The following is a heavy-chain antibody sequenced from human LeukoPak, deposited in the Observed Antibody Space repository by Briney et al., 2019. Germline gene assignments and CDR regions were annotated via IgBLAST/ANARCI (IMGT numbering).Heavy chain of an antibody. J-gene: IGHJ6*02. CDR1: GGSISSSSYS. D-gene: IGHD3-3*01. Sequence: PSETLSLTCTVSGGSISSSSYSWGWIRQPPGKGLEWIGSIYYSGSTYYNPSLKSRVTISVDTSKNQFSLKLSSVTAADTAVYYCARLRTIFGVVTTFGMDVWGQGTTVTVSS. V-gene: IGHV4-39*01. CDR2: IYYSGST. CDR3: ARLRTIFGVVTTFGMDV.